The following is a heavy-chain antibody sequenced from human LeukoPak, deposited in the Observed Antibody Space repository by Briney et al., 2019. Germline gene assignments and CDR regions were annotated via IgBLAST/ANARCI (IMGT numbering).Heavy chain of an antibody. CDR1: GGTFSSYA. CDR3: ARGDEDSSGHEGLGY. V-gene: IGHV1-69*05. Sequence: ASVKVSCKASGGTFSSYAISWVRQAPGQGLEWMGGIIPIFGTANYAQKFQGRVTITTDEPTSTAYMELSSLRSEDTAVYYCARGDEDSSGHEGLGYWGQGTLVTVSS. CDR2: IIPIFGTA. J-gene: IGHJ4*02. D-gene: IGHD3-22*01.